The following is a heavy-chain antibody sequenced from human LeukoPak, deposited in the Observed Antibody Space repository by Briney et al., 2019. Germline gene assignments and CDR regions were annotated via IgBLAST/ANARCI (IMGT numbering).Heavy chain of an antibody. CDR3: ARMLTTAFDI. CDR2: ISSSSSYI. Sequence: AGGSLRLSCAASGFTFSSYSMNWVRQAPGKGLEWVSSISSSSSYIYYADSVKGRFTISRDNAKNSLYLQMNSLRAEDTAVYYCARMLTTAFDIWGQGTMVTVSS. J-gene: IGHJ3*02. D-gene: IGHD4-17*01. V-gene: IGHV3-21*01. CDR1: GFTFSSYS.